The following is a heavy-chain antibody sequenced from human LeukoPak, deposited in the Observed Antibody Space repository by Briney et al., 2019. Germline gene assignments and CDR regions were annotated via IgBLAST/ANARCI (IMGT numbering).Heavy chain of an antibody. CDR3: ARTLEEWELLRGVRSFDY. Sequence: GGSLRLSCAASGFTFSTYSMTWVRQAPGKGLEWVSSISSSSSYIYYADSVKGRFTISRDNAKNSLYLQMNSPRAEDTAVYYCARTLEEWELLRGVRSFDYWGQGTLVTVSS. D-gene: IGHD1-26*01. CDR2: ISSSSSYI. J-gene: IGHJ4*02. V-gene: IGHV3-21*01. CDR1: GFTFSTYS.